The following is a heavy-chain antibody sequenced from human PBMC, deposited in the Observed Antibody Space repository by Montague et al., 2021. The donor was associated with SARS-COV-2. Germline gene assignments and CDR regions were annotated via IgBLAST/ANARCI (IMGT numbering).Heavy chain of an antibody. CDR1: GGSISSGGYF. V-gene: IGHV4-39*07. CDR2: IHIGGTS. D-gene: IGHD3-9*01. CDR3: ARSRDWYLGS. Sequence: SETLSLTCTVSGGSISSGGYFWGWIRQPPGKGLEWIASIHIGGTSYLXPSLKSRVTISIDSSKNQFSLNVTSVTAADMAVYFCARSRDWYLGSWGQGTLATVSS. J-gene: IGHJ4*02.